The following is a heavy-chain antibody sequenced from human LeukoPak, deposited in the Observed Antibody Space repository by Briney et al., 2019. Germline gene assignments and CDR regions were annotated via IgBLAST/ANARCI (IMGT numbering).Heavy chain of an antibody. V-gene: IGHV1-69*04. Sequence: SVKVSCKASGGTFSSYAISWVRQAPGQGLEWMGRIIPILGIANYAQKFQGRVTITADKSTSTAYMELSSLRSEDAAVYYCARGAAAGTFYYYGMDVWGQGTTVTVSS. D-gene: IGHD6-13*01. CDR3: ARGAAAGTFYYYGMDV. J-gene: IGHJ6*02. CDR1: GGTFSSYA. CDR2: IIPILGIA.